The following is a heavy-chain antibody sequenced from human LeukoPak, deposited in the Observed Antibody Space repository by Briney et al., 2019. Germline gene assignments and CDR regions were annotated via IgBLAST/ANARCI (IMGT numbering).Heavy chain of an antibody. J-gene: IGHJ4*02. D-gene: IGHD2-2*01. CDR2: ISGSGGDT. V-gene: IGHV3-23*01. CDR3: AKEGYCSSTSCYERFDY. Sequence: GGSLRLSCAASGFTFSSYAMSWVRQAPEKGLEWVSAISGSGGDTYYADSVKGRFTISRDNSKNTLYLQMNSLRAEDTAVYYCAKEGYCSSTSCYERFDYWGQGTLVTVSS. CDR1: GFTFSSYA.